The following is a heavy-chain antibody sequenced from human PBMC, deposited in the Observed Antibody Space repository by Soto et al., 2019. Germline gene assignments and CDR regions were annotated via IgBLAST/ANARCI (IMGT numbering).Heavy chain of an antibody. CDR3: ARTRNGGVADSFDS. Sequence: GGSLRPYCAASGFTFSRYAIHWVRLTPGRGLEWVLAISRDGSYIYYIDSVKGRFTVSRDNSKNTVFVQMNRLIPDDTALYFCARTRNGGVADSFDSLCQGTLVTVFS. CDR1: GFTFSRYA. D-gene: IGHD3-3*01. J-gene: IGHJ5*01. CDR2: ISRDGSYI. V-gene: IGHV3-30*04.